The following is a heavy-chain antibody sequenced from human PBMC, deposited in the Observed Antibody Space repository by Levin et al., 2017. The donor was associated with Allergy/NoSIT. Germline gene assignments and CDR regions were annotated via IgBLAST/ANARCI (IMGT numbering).Heavy chain of an antibody. CDR2: ISGSGGST. Sequence: PSETLSLTCAASGFTFSSYAMSWVRQAPGKGLEWVSAISGSGGSTYYADSVKGRFTISRDNSKNTLYLQMNSLRAEDTAVYYCAKRYVVAATVDYWGQGTLVTVSS. D-gene: IGHD2-15*01. J-gene: IGHJ4*02. CDR1: GFTFSSYA. V-gene: IGHV3-23*01. CDR3: AKRYVVAATVDY.